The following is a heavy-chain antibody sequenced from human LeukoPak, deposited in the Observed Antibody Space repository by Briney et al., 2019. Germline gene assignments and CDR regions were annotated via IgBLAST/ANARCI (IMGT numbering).Heavy chain of an antibody. CDR2: ISSRGSTI. CDR3: ARDSGVLWFGEG. J-gene: IGHJ4*02. Sequence: HTGGSLRLSCAASGFTFSSYETNWVRQAPGKGLEWVSYISSRGSTIYYADSVKGRFTISRDNAKNSLYLQMNSLRAEDTAVNYCARDSGVLWFGEGWGQGTLVTVSS. V-gene: IGHV3-48*03. CDR1: GFTFSSYE. D-gene: IGHD3-10*01.